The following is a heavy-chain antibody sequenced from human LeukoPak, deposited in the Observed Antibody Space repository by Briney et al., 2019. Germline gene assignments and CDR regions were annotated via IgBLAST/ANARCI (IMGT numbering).Heavy chain of an antibody. D-gene: IGHD4-23*01. CDR3: ARDSMTTVITPEFDF. Sequence: AETLSLTCTVSGFSLSNYYWSWVRQAAGKGLEWVGRISTSGSSNYNPSLERRVSMSFDATKNHFSLNLSPLPPADPAAVYSARDSMTTVITPEFDFWGQGSLVTVSS. J-gene: IGHJ4*02. CDR2: ISTSGSS. CDR1: GFSLSNYY. V-gene: IGHV4-4*07.